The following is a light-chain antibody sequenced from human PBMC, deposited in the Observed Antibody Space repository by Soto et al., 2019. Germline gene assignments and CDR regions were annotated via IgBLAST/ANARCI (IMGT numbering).Light chain of an antibody. CDR3: SSYTRAKTYV. Sequence: QSVLAQPASVSGSPGQSITISCTGTSSDIGGYNMVSWYQQHPPKAPKLMIYEVTHRPSGISDRLSASKSGNTASLTISGLQAEDEGDYYCSSYTRAKTYVFGTGTKCTVL. V-gene: IGLV2-14*01. J-gene: IGLJ1*01. CDR2: EVT. CDR1: SSDIGGYNM.